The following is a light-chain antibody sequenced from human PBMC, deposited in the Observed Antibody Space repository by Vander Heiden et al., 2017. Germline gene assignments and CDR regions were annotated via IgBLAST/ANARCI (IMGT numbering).Light chain of an antibody. CDR1: TGAVPSGHS. Sequence: QAVVTQDPSLPVSPGGTVTITCGSITGAVPSGHSPYWFQQKPGHAPRTPIYNPRNKPSWTPARFSGSLLGAKAALTLSGAQPEDEAQYYCLLSYSGALVVFGGGTKLTVL. CDR2: NPR. V-gene: IGLV7-46*01. J-gene: IGLJ2*01. CDR3: LLSYSGALVV.